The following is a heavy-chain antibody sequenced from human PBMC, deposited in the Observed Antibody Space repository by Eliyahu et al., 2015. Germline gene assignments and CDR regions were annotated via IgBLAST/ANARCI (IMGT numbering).Heavy chain of an antibody. D-gene: IGHD3/OR15-3a*01. CDR1: GXXXDXXA. J-gene: IGHJ5*02. V-gene: IGHV3-9*01. CDR3: VKDGYNDFWSGYPGGRNWFDP. CDR2: ISWNSGSI. Sequence: EVQLVESGGALVQPGRSLRLSCAAXGXXXDXXAMPWVRQVPGKGLGWVSGISWNSGSIDYADSVKGRFTISRDSAKSSLYLQMNSLRPEDTALYYCVKDGYNDFWSGYPGGRNWFDPWGQGTLVTVSS.